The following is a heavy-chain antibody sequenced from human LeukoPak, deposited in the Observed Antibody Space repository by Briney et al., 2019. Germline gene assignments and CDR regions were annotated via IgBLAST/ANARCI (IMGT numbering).Heavy chain of an antibody. CDR1: GYSISSGYY. Sequence: SETLSLTCTVSGYSISSGYYWGWIRQPPGRGLEWIGSIYHSRSTYYNPSLKSRVTISVDTSKNQFSLKLSSVTAADTAVYYCARAGGYCSSTSCYSWYDYWGQGTLVTVSS. CDR3: ARAGGYCSSTSCYSWYDY. J-gene: IGHJ4*02. V-gene: IGHV4-38-2*02. D-gene: IGHD2-2*02. CDR2: IYHSRST.